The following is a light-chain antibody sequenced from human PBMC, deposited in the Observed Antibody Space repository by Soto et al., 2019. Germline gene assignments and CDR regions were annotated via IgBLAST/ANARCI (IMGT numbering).Light chain of an antibody. Sequence: DIQLTQAPSFLSASVGDRVTITCRASQGIRSYLAWYQQKPGKAPKLLIYAASTLLSGVPSRFSGSGSGTEFTLTISSLQPEDFATYYCQQLNSYGTFGPGTQVDIK. CDR2: AAS. CDR3: QQLNSYGT. V-gene: IGKV1-9*01. J-gene: IGKJ3*01. CDR1: QGIRSY.